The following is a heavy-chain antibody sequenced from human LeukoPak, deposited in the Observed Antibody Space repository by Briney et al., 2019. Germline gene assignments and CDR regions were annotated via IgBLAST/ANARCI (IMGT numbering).Heavy chain of an antibody. V-gene: IGHV3-20*01. CDR1: GFTFEDHG. CDR3: VRHFNSVATMQIDY. D-gene: IGHD5-12*01. CDR2: INWNSGSK. Sequence: EGSLRLSCATSGFTFEDHGLSWVRQAPGKGLEWVSGINWNSGSKRYAASVKGRFTISRDNARNSVYLEMTSLRVEDTAFYHCVRHFNSVATMQIDYWGQGILVSVSS. J-gene: IGHJ4*02.